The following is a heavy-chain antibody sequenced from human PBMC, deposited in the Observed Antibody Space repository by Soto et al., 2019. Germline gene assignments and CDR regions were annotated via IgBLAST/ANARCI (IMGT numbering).Heavy chain of an antibody. CDR1: GFSLSARGLG. V-gene: IGHV2-5*02. Sequence: QITLKESGPTLLKPTQSLTLTCTFSGFSLSARGLGVGWIRQPPGKALEWLALVYWDDDKRYSPSLKSRLTIIKDTSQNQVVHTMTDMDLVDTVTYYCNPDSSAWQGFDSWGQGIMVTVAS. J-gene: IGHJ4*02. CDR3: NPDSSAWQGFDS. D-gene: IGHD6-19*01. CDR2: VYWDDDK.